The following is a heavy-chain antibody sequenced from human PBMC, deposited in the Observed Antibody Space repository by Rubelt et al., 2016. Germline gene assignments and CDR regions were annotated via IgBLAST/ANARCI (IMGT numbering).Heavy chain of an antibody. CDR3: ARDENCGGDCYGY. CDR2: IWYDGSKE. D-gene: IGHD2-21*01. J-gene: IGHJ4*02. V-gene: IGHV3-33*01. Sequence: GLEWVAAIWYDGSKEYYGDSVKGRFTISRDNSKNTLYLQMNSLRAEDTAVYYCARDENCGGDCYGYWGQGTLVTVSS.